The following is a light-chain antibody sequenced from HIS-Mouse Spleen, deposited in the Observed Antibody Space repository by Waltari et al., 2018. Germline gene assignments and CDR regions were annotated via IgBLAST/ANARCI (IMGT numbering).Light chain of an antibody. J-gene: IGKJ3*01. V-gene: IGKV2-28*01. CDR1: QSLLHSNGYNY. CDR3: MQALQTPFT. Sequence: DIVMTQSPLSLPVTPGEPASISCTSCQSLLHSNGYNYLDWYLQKPGQSPQLLIYLGSNRASGVPDRFSGSGSGTDFTLKISRVEAEDVGVYYCMQALQTPFTFGPGTKVDIK. CDR2: LGS.